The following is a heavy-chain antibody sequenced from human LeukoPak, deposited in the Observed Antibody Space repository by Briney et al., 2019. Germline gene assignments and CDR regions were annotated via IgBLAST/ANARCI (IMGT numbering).Heavy chain of an antibody. CDR2: IKSKTDGGTT. J-gene: IGHJ4*02. V-gene: IGHV3-15*01. CDR1: GFPFSNAW. CDR3: FTEWEMTTTGATYYFDY. Sequence: GGSLRLSCAVFGSGFPFSNAWMSWVRQAPGKGLEWVGRIKSKTDGGTTDYAAPVKGRFTISRDDSKNTLFLQMNSLKTEDTAVYYCFTEWEMTTTGATYYFDYWGQGTLVTVSS. D-gene: IGHD5-24*01.